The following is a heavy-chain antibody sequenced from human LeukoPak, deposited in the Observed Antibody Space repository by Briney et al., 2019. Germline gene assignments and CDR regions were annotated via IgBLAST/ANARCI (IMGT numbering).Heavy chain of an antibody. CDR3: ARDTWNHVFDY. Sequence: GGSLRLSCAASGFTVSSNYMSWVRQAPGKGLEWVSVIYSGGSTYYADSVKGRFTISRDNSKNTLYLQMNSLRAEDTAVYYCARDTWNHVFDYWGQGTLVTVSS. J-gene: IGHJ4*02. CDR1: GFTVSSNY. CDR2: IYSGGST. D-gene: IGHD1-14*01. V-gene: IGHV3-66*01.